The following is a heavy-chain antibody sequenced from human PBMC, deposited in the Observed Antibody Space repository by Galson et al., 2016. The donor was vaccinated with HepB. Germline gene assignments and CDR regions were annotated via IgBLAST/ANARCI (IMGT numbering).Heavy chain of an antibody. Sequence: SLRLSCAASGFTFGNFWLNWARQAPGKGLEWLANITQDGSEINYVDSVKGRFTISRDNAKNSLYLQMNSLRAEDTALYYCTGNFDLWGRGTQVTVSS. CDR1: GFTFGNFW. CDR2: ITQDGSEI. J-gene: IGHJ2*01. CDR3: TGNFDL. V-gene: IGHV3-7*04.